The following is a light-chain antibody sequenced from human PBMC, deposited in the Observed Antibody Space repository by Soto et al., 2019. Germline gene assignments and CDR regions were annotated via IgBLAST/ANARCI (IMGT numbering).Light chain of an antibody. J-gene: IGLJ2*01. CDR1: SSDVGGYNY. Sequence: QSALTQPASVSGSPGQSITISCTGTSSDVGGYNYVSWYQQHPGKAPKLMIYEVNNRPSGVSNRFSCSKSGNTATLTISGLQAEDEADYYSSSYTRSSTPVFGGGTKVTVL. CDR2: EVN. V-gene: IGLV2-14*01. CDR3: SSYTRSSTPV.